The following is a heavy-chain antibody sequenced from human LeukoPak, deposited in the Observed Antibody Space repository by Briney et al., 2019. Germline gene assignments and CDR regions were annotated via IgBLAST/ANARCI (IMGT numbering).Heavy chain of an antibody. J-gene: IGHJ3*02. CDR1: GYSISSGYY. D-gene: IGHD2-15*01. CDR3: AREGLRWGLPVDAFDI. Sequence: SETLSLTCTVSGYSISSGYYWGWIRQPPGKGLEWIGSIYHSGSTYYNPSLKSRVTVSVDTSKNQFSLKLSSVTAADTAVYYCAREGLRWGLPVDAFDIWGQGTMVTVSS. V-gene: IGHV4-38-2*02. CDR2: IYHSGST.